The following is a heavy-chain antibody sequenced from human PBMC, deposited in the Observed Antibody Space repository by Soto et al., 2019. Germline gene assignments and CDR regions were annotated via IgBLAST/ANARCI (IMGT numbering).Heavy chain of an antibody. D-gene: IGHD6-13*01. CDR3: ARGAAAGFPFPDY. CDR1: GFTFSSYW. V-gene: IGHV3-7*04. Sequence: EVQLLESGGAFVQPGGSLRLSCAASGFTFSSYWMNWVRQAPGKGLEWVANIKQDGNEKHYVDSVKGRFTISRDSAKNSLYLQMNSLRAEDTAVYYCARGAAAGFPFPDYWGQGTPVTVSS. J-gene: IGHJ4*02. CDR2: IKQDGNEK.